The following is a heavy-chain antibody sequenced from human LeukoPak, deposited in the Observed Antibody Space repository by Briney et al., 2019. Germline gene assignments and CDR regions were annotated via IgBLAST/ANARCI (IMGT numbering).Heavy chain of an antibody. CDR2: IIPIFGTA. D-gene: IGHD6-13*01. Sequence: SVKVSCKASGGTFNNYVISWVRQAPGQGLEWMGRIIPIFGTANYAQKFQGRVTITADKSTSTAYMELSSLRSEDTAVYCCARLSSSWYRDYWGQGTLVTVSS. J-gene: IGHJ4*02. CDR3: ARLSSSWYRDY. CDR1: GGTFNNYV. V-gene: IGHV1-69*06.